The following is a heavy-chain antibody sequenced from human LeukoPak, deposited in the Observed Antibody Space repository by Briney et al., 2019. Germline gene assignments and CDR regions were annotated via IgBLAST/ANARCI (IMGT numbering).Heavy chain of an antibody. V-gene: IGHV3-48*01. Sequence: PGGSLRLSRTASGFILSTYYMHWVRQAPGKGLEGILYINYHTQPKCYAESVKGRFTISRDNAKRSLYLQLNGLRAEDTAVYYCVRDYQWSLESWGQGTPVIVSS. CDR1: GFILSTYY. CDR3: VRDYQWSLES. J-gene: IGHJ5*02. D-gene: IGHD1-1*01. CDR2: INYHTQPK.